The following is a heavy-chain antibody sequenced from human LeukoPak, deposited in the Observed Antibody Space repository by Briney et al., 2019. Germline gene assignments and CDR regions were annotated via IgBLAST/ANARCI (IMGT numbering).Heavy chain of an antibody. D-gene: IGHD1-26*01. CDR1: GFTFSTHS. CDR3: VKDLGGAWAFDI. J-gene: IGHJ3*02. CDR2: ISGSGGTT. Sequence: AGSPRLSCSASGFTFSTHSMHWVRQAPGKGLEYVSTISGSGGTTYYADSVKGRFTISRGNSKNSVYLQMSSLRAEDTAMYHCVKDLGGAWAFDIWGQGTMVTVSS. V-gene: IGHV3-64D*09.